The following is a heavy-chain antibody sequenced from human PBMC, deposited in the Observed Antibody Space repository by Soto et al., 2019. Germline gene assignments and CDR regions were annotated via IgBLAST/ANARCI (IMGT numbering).Heavy chain of an antibody. CDR2: ISESGGST. CDR1: GFSFSDYA. V-gene: IGHV3-23*01. Sequence: VGSLRLSCAASGFSFSDYAMSWVRQAPGKGLEWVSVISESGGSTHYADSVRGRFTVSRDNSKNSPSLRMNSLRDEDTAVYFCAKRSPYSSGWYSPIFDYWGQGALVTVSS. CDR3: AKRSPYSSGWYSPIFDY. J-gene: IGHJ4*02. D-gene: IGHD6-13*01.